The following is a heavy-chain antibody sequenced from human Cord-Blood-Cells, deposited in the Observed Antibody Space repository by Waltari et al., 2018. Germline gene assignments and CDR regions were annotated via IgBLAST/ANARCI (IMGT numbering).Heavy chain of an antibody. D-gene: IGHD3-22*01. CDR1: GGSFSGYY. CDR3: ARGMGYDSSGYLESYFDY. J-gene: IGHJ4*02. CDR2: INHSGST. V-gene: IGHV4-34*01. Sequence: QVQLQQWGAGLLKPSETLSLTCAVYGGSFSGYYWSWIRQPPGKGLEGIGEINHSGSTNYNPALKSRVTISVDTSKNQFSLKLSSVTAADTAVYYCARGMGYDSSGYLESYFDYWGQGTLVTVSS.